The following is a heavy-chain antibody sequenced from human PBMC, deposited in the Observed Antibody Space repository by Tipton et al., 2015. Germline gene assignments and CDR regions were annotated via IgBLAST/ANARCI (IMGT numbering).Heavy chain of an antibody. D-gene: IGHD3-10*01. Sequence: TLSLTCAVSAYSISSDYYWGWIRQPSGKGLEWIGSISHSGNTYYNPSLKSRVTMSRDTSKNQFSLKLTSVTAADTAVYYCARHRGVGGLADYWGRGTLVTVSS. V-gene: IGHV4-38-2*01. CDR1: AYSISSDYY. J-gene: IGHJ4*02. CDR3: ARHRGVGGLADY. CDR2: ISHSGNT.